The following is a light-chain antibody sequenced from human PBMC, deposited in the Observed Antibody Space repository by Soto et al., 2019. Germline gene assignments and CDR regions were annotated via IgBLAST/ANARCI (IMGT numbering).Light chain of an antibody. V-gene: IGKV1-5*01. CDR3: QQYSSFSLT. Sequence: DIQMTQSPSTLSASVGDRVTITCRASQSIGGWLAWYQQKPGKAPRLLMYQGSTLQSGVPSRFSGSGSATHLTLTISSLQPDDFATYYCQQYSSFSLTFGQGTKVEVK. J-gene: IGKJ1*01. CDR2: QGS. CDR1: QSIGGW.